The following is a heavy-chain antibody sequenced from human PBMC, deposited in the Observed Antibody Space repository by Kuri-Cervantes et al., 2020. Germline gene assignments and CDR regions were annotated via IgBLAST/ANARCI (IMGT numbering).Heavy chain of an antibody. CDR3: ATGNSGTAGFDY. Sequence: GGSLRLSCAASGFTVSSNYMSWVRQAPGKGLEWVSLIYSGGPTYYADSVRGRFTISRDNSKNTLFLQMNSLRAEDTAVYYCATGNSGTAGFDYWGQGTPVTVSS. CDR1: GFTVSSNY. D-gene: IGHD3-10*01. CDR2: IYSGGPT. V-gene: IGHV3-53*01. J-gene: IGHJ4*02.